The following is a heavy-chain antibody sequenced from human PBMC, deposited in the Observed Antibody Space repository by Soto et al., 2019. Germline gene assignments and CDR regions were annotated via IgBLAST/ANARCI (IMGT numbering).Heavy chain of an antibody. CDR1: GFTFDDYA. D-gene: IGHD3-3*01. CDR3: AKSSHDFWSGYFNEYYFDY. J-gene: IGHJ4*02. CDR2: ISWNSGSI. Sequence: EVQLVESGGGLVQPGRSLRLSCAASGFTFDDYAMHWVRQAPGKGLEWVSGISWNSGSIGYADSVKGRFTISRDNAKNSLYLQMNSLRAEDTALYYCAKSSHDFWSGYFNEYYFDYWGQGTLVTVSS. V-gene: IGHV3-9*01.